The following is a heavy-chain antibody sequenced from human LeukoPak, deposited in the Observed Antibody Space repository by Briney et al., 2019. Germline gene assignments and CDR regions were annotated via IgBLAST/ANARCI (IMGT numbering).Heavy chain of an antibody. D-gene: IGHD3-22*01. CDR2: TRNKANSYST. Sequence: GGSLRLSCAASGFTFSSYEMNWVRQAPGKGLEWVGRTRNKANSYSTEYAASVKGRFTISRDESKNSLYLQMNSLKTEDTAVYYCARGGMHYYDSSAHYSPWGQGTLVTVSS. CDR3: ARGGMHYYDSSAHYSP. CDR1: GFTFSSYE. J-gene: IGHJ5*02. V-gene: IGHV3-72*01.